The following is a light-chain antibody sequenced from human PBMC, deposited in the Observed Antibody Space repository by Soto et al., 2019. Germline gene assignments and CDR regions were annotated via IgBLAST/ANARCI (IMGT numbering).Light chain of an antibody. Sequence: QSVLTQPASVSGSPGQSIAISCTGTFSDVGGYDYVSWYQQHPDKAPKLMIYEVTKRPSGVSNRFSGSMSGNTASLTISGLQPEDEADYYCSSHTSGSTRVFGSGTKVTV. CDR1: FSDVGGYDY. CDR3: SSHTSGSTRV. V-gene: IGLV2-14*01. J-gene: IGLJ1*01. CDR2: EVT.